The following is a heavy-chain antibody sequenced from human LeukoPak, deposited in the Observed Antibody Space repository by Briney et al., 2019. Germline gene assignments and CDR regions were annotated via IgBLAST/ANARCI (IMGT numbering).Heavy chain of an antibody. D-gene: IGHD3-10*01. Sequence: ASVKVSCKASGYSFTGYYMHWVRQAPGQGLEWMGWINPNSGGTNYAQKFQGRVIMTRDTSISTAFMELSSLRSDDTAAYYCARYPYHYGSGSPHGMDVWGQGTTVTVSS. J-gene: IGHJ6*02. CDR1: GYSFTGYY. CDR2: INPNSGGT. V-gene: IGHV1-2*02. CDR3: ARYPYHYGSGSPHGMDV.